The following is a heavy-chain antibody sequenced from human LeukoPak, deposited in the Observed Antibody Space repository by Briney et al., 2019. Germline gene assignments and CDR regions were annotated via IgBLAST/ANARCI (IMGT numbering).Heavy chain of an antibody. CDR2: ISAYNGNT. Sequence: ASVKVSCKASGYTFTSYGISWVRQAPGQGLEWMGWISAYNGNTNYAQKLQGRVTVTTDTSTSTAYMELRSLRSEDTAVYYCARDLGISVLTGYYCLDYWGQGTLVTVSS. CDR1: GYTFTSYG. J-gene: IGHJ4*02. D-gene: IGHD3-9*01. V-gene: IGHV1-18*01. CDR3: ARDLGISVLTGYYCLDY.